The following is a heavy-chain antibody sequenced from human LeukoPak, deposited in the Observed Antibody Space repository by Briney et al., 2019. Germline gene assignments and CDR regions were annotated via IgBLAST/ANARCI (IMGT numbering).Heavy chain of an antibody. J-gene: IGHJ3*02. CDR1: GGSISSNSYY. D-gene: IGHD5-12*01. V-gene: IGHV4-39*07. Sequence: SETLSLTCTVSGGSISSNSYYWSWIRQPPGKGLEWIGEINHSGSTNYNPSLKSRVTISVDTSKNQFSLKLSSVTAADTAVYYCARGRRATITLGKAVRAFDIWGQGTMVTVSS. CDR3: ARGRRATITLGKAVRAFDI. CDR2: INHSGST.